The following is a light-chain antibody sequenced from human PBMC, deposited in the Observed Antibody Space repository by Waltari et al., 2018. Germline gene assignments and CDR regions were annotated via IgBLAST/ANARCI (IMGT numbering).Light chain of an antibody. Sequence: QSALTQPASVSGSPGPAIIISCPGTGSDVGGYDYVSWYQQYPGKAPRLIIYDVYNRPSGVSNRFSGSKSDNTASLTISGLQAEDESVYYCSSYTSSGVVFGGGTKLTVL. V-gene: IGLV2-14*01. CDR3: SSYTSSGVV. CDR2: DVY. J-gene: IGLJ2*01. CDR1: GSDVGGYDY.